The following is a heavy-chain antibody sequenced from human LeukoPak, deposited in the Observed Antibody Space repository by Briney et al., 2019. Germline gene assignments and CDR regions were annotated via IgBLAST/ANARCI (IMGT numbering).Heavy chain of an antibody. Sequence: PSETLSLTCAVSGGSISSGGYSWSWIRQPPGKGLEWIGYFYYSGSTYYNPSLKSRVTISVDTSKNQLSLKLSSVTAADTALYYCARESNYHGSGTGWFDPWGQGTLVTVSS. V-gene: IGHV4-30-4*07. CDR1: GGSISSGGYS. CDR3: ARESNYHGSGTGWFDP. J-gene: IGHJ5*02. CDR2: FYYSGST. D-gene: IGHD3-10*01.